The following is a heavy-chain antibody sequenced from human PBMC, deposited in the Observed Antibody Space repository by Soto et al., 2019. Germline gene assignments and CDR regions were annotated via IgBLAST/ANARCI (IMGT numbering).Heavy chain of an antibody. CDR1: GGTFSSYA. CDR3: ARGPRGWELLPFYYYGMDV. Sequence: SVKVSCKASGGTFSSYAISWVRQAPGQGLEWMGGIIPIFGTANYAQKFQGRVTITADESTSTAYMELSSLRSEDTAVYYCARGPRGWELLPFYYYGMDVWGQGTTVTVSS. D-gene: IGHD1-26*01. V-gene: IGHV1-69*13. CDR2: IIPIFGTA. J-gene: IGHJ6*02.